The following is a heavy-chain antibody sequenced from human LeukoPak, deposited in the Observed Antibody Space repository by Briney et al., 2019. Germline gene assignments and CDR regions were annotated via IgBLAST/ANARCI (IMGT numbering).Heavy chain of an antibody. CDR3: VRLYGDYDWFDP. D-gene: IGHD4-17*01. V-gene: IGHV5-51*01. CDR1: GYSFTRKW. J-gene: IGHJ5*02. CDR2: IDPGDSDI. Sequence: GESLKISCQGSGYSFTRKWIGWVRQMPGKGLVWMGIIDPGDSDIRYSPSFQGHVTISADKSISTASLQWSSLTASDTAMYYCVRLYGDYDWFDPWGQGTLVTVSS.